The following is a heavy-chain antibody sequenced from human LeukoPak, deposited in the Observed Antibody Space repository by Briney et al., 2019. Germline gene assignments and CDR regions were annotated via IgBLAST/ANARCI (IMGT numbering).Heavy chain of an antibody. Sequence: EASVKVSRKASGYTFTRYGIGWVRPAPGQGLEWMGWISAYNGNTNSAQKLQGRVTMTPDTSTSTAYMELRSLRSHDTAVYYCARTQRIAAASTTDYCGQGTLVTVSS. D-gene: IGHD6-13*01. CDR3: ARTQRIAAASTTDY. J-gene: IGHJ4*02. V-gene: IGHV1-18*01. CDR2: ISAYNGNT. CDR1: GYTFTRYG.